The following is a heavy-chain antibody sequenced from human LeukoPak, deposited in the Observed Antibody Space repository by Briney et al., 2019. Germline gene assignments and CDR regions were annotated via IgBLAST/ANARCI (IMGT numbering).Heavy chain of an antibody. CDR2: IYTSGST. D-gene: IGHD3-3*01. CDR1: GGSISSGSYY. J-gene: IGHJ3*02. CDR3: ARDKYYDFWSGYYGSYAFDI. Sequence: PSQTLSLTCTVSGGSISSGSYYWRWIRQPAGKGLEWIVRIYTSGSTNYNPSLKSRVTISVDSSKNQFSLKLSSVTAADTAVYYCARDKYYDFWSGYYGSYAFDIWGQGTMVTVSS. V-gene: IGHV4-61*02.